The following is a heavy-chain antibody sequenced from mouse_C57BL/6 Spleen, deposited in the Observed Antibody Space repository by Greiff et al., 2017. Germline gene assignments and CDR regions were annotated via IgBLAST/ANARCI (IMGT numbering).Heavy chain of an antibody. CDR1: GFNIKDYY. CDR2: IDPEDGDT. CDR3: ARDAPGAMDY. V-gene: IGHV14-1*01. Sequence: VQLQQSGAELVRPGASVKLSCTASGFNIKDYYMHWVKQRPEQGLEWIGRIDPEDGDTEYAPKFQGKATMTADTSSNTAYLQLSSLTSEDSAVYYCARDAPGAMDYWGQGTSVTVSS. J-gene: IGHJ4*01.